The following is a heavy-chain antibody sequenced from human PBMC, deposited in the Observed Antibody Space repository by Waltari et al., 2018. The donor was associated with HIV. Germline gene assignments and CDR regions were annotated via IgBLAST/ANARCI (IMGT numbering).Heavy chain of an antibody. D-gene: IGHD5-18*01. J-gene: IGHJ4*02. V-gene: IGHV4-61*02. CDR2: SYTSGST. CDR3: ASGEADTVDY. Sequence: QVQLQESGPGLVKPSQTLSLTCTVSGGSIRSGSYYWSWIRQPAGKGLEWIGRSYTSGSTNYNPSLKSRVTISVDTSKNQFSLKLSSVTAADTAVYYCASGEADTVDYWGQGTLVTVSS. CDR1: GGSIRSGSYY.